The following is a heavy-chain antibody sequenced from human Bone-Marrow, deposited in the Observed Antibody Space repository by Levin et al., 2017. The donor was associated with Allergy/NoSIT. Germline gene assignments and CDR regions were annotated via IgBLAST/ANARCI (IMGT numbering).Heavy chain of an antibody. CDR3: VNSYCGSTGCTRGAFAI. D-gene: IGHD2-2*01. CDR1: GFTFWKYG. V-gene: IGHV3-30*03. CDR2: ISRDGDYQ. Sequence: GGSLRLSCEASGFTFWKYGIHWVRQSPGKGLEWVGVISRDGDYQRYVASLEGRFTISRDNSRDTVFLQMSGLRPEASGCYYCVNSYCGSTGCTRGAFAIWGQGTVVTVS. J-gene: IGHJ3*02.